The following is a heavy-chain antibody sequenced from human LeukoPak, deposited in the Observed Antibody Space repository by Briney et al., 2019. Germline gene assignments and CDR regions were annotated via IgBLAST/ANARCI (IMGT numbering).Heavy chain of an antibody. D-gene: IGHD2-15*01. V-gene: IGHV3-23*01. Sequence: GGSLRLSCAASEFTFSPHGMSWVRQAPGKGLEWVSAVRSTGGTTYYADSVKGRFTISRDNSKNTLFLQMNSLRDEDTAVYYCAKNGEGGAFCTGGTCYPYYCYYRQVGGKGTTVTISS. CDR3: AKNGEGGAFCTGGTCYPYYCYYRQV. J-gene: IGHJ6*03. CDR1: EFTFSPHG. CDR2: VRSTGGTT.